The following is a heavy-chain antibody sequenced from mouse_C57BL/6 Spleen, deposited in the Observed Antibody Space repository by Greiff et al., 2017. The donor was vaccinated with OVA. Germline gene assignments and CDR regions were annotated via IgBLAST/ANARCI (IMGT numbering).Heavy chain of an antibody. Sequence: VQLQQSGPGLVAPSQSLSITCTVSGFSLTSYGVDWVRQSPGKGLEWLGVIWGVGGTNYKSALKSRLSISKDTSKSQVFLKMNSLQTDDTAMYYGASPGDYDAFAYWGQGTLVTVSA. D-gene: IGHD2-4*01. CDR2: IWGVGGT. CDR3: ASPGDYDAFAY. J-gene: IGHJ3*01. CDR1: GFSLTSYG. V-gene: IGHV2-6*01.